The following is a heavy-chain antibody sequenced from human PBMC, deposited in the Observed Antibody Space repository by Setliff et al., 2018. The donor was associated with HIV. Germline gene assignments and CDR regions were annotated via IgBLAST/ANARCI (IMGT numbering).Heavy chain of an antibody. J-gene: IGHJ4*02. V-gene: IGHV4-30-4*01. CDR2: VYYNGIT. Sequence: SETLSLTCTVSSDFVSGDDFYWSWIRQAPGRGLEWIGYVYYNGITHYNPSLKSRLTISIDTSGRRFSLNLTSVTALDTAVYFCAKMARGSLSARRVYYFDSWGQGTMVTVSS. CDR1: SDFVSGDDFY. D-gene: IGHD3-10*01. CDR3: AKMARGSLSARRVYYFDS.